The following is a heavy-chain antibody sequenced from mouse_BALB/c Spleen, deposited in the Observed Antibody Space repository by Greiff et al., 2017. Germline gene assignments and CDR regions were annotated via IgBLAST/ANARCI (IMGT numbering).Heavy chain of an antibody. V-gene: IGHV5-6*02. CDR1: GFTFSSYG. J-gene: IGHJ4*01. CDR2: ISSGGSYT. Sequence: DVKLVESGGDLVKPGGSLKLSCAASGFTFSSYGMSWVRQTPDKRLEWVATISSGGSYTYYPDSVKGRFTISRDNAKNTLYLQMSSLKSEDTAMYYCARHYYGSSLDAMDYWGQGTSVTVSS. CDR3: ARHYYGSSLDAMDY. D-gene: IGHD1-1*01.